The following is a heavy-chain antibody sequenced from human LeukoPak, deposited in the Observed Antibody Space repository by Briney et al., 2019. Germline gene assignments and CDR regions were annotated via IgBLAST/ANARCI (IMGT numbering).Heavy chain of an antibody. Sequence: TGGSLRLSCAASGFTFSDYYMSWIRQAPGKGLEWVSSISSSSSYIYYADSVKGRFTISRDNAKNSLYLQMNSLRAEDTAVYYCARSLRFLEWTPVQDVWGKGTTVTVSS. CDR2: ISSSSSYI. CDR3: ARSLRFLEWTPVQDV. CDR1: GFTFSDYY. J-gene: IGHJ6*04. D-gene: IGHD3-3*01. V-gene: IGHV3-11*06.